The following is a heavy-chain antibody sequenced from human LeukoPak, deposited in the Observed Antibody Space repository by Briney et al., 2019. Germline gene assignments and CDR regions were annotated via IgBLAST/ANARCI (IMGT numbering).Heavy chain of an antibody. V-gene: IGHV3-7*05. J-gene: IGHJ3*02. D-gene: IGHD4-23*01. CDR1: GFTFSSYW. Sequence: GGSLRLSCAASGFTFSSYWMSWVRQAPGKGLGWVANIKQDGSEKYYVDSVKGRFTISRDNAKNSLYLQMNSLRAEDTAVYYCARGDYGGNSYAFDIWGQGTMVTVSS. CDR3: ARGDYGGNSYAFDI. CDR2: IKQDGSEK.